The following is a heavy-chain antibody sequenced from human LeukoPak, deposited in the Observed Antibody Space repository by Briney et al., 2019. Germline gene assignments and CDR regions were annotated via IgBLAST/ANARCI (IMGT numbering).Heavy chain of an antibody. CDR3: ASPSALY. Sequence: SETLSLTCTVSGGSIRSSYYYWGWIRQPPGKGLEWIGSIYDSWSTYYNPSLKSRVTISVDTSKNQFSLKLNSVTAADTAVYYCASPSALYWGQGTLVTVSS. J-gene: IGHJ4*02. CDR2: IYDSWST. V-gene: IGHV4-39*01. CDR1: GGSIRSSYYY. D-gene: IGHD3-10*01.